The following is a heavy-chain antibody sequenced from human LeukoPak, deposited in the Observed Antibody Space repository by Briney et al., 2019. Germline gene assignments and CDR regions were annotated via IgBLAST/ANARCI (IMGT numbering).Heavy chain of an antibody. Sequence: PGGSLRLSCAASGFTFNDYYMSWIRQAPGKGLEGVSSISSSATSTYYADSVKGRFTISRDNAKNSLYLKMKSLRAEDTAVYFCVRDARPIYYLMGTAFDPWGQGTLVTVSS. CDR2: ISSSATST. D-gene: IGHD3-10*01. CDR1: GFTFNDYY. J-gene: IGHJ5*02. CDR3: VRDARPIYYLMGTAFDP. V-gene: IGHV3-11*01.